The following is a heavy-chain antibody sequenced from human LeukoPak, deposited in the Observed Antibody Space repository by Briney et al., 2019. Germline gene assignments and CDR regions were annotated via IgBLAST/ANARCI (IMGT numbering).Heavy chain of an antibody. CDR3: ARNGRVRRVVKDLFEY. V-gene: IGHV1-18*01. D-gene: IGHD3-10*01. CDR2: VSPYNGNT. Sequence: ASVKVSCKASGYTFTNYGLGWVRQPPGQGLEWMGRVSPYNGNTYYSQRFQDRVIITKDTSTGTAYMDLRDLRTDDTAMYYCARNGRVRRVVKDLFEYWGQGTLVAVSS. J-gene: IGHJ4*02. CDR1: GYTFTNYG.